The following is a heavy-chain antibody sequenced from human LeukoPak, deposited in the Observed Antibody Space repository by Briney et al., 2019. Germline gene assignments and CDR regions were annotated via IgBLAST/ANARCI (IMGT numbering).Heavy chain of an antibody. Sequence: GASVKVSCKASGYSFTGYYMHWVRHAPGQGLEWMGCINPNSGGTNYAQKFQGRVTMTRDTSISTAYMELTRLRSDDTAVYYCARVEDGSYYLSSSFNYWGQGTLVTVSS. CDR3: ARVEDGSYYLSSSFNY. D-gene: IGHD1-26*01. CDR1: GYSFTGYY. V-gene: IGHV1-2*02. J-gene: IGHJ4*02. CDR2: INPNSGGT.